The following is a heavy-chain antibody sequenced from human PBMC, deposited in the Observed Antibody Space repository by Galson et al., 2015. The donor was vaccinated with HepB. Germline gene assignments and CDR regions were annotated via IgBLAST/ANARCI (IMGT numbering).Heavy chain of an antibody. V-gene: IGHV3-23*01. CDR3: SKYHIAHYDHVSVTFRPNWYFDL. J-gene: IGHJ2*01. CDR2: ISGSGDTT. CDR1: SRHA. D-gene: IGHD3-16*02. Sequence: SLRLSCAAFSRHAMSWVRQAPGKGLEWVSAISGSGDTTYYADSLKGRFTISRDNSKNTAYLQMNRLRAEDTAVYYYSKYHIAHYDHVSVTFRPNWYFDLWGRGTLVTVSS.